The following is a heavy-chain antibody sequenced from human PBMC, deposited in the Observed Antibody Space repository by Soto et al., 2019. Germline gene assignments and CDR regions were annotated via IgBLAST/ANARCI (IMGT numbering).Heavy chain of an antibody. D-gene: IGHD2-2*01. CDR2: FDPEDGET. Sequence: ASVKVSCKVSGYTLTGLSMHWVRQAPGKGLEWMGGFDPEDGETIYAQKFQGRVTMTEDTSTDTAYMELRSLRSEDTAVYYCATVIVPAAMLVYFQHWGQGTLVTVSS. V-gene: IGHV1-24*01. CDR3: ATVIVPAAMLVYFQH. J-gene: IGHJ1*01. CDR1: GYTLTGLS.